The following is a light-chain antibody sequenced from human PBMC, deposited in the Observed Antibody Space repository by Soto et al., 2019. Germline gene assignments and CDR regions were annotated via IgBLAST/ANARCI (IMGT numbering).Light chain of an antibody. CDR2: EGN. CDR1: SSDVGSYNL. Sequence: QSVLTQPASVSGSPGQSITISCTGTSSDVGSYNLVSWYQQHPGKAPKLMIYEGNKRPSGVSNRFSASKSGNTASLTISGLQAEDGADYYCCAYASSNTLVFGGGTKLTVL. CDR3: CAYASSNTLV. V-gene: IGLV2-23*01. J-gene: IGLJ2*01.